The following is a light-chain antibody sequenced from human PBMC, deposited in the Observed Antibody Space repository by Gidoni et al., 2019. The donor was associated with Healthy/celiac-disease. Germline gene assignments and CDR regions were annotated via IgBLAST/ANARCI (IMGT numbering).Light chain of an antibody. CDR2: KAS. CDR1: QSISSW. V-gene: IGKV1-5*03. J-gene: IGKJ1*01. CDR3: QHYNSYPWT. Sequence: DIQMTQSPSTLSASVGDRVTITCRASQSISSWLAWYQQKPGKAPKLLIYKASSLESGVPSRFSGSGSGTEFTRTISILQADDFATYYCQHYNSYPWTFGQGTKVEIK.